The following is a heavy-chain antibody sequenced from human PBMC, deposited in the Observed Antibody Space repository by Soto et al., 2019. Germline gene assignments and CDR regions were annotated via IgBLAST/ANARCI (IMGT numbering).Heavy chain of an antibody. CDR1: AFTFSTYN. D-gene: IGHD3-3*01. CDR3: TTEFWSAYYDSIDV. J-gene: IGHJ6*03. Sequence: EVQLVECGGGLVQPGGSLRLSCAASAFTFSTYNMNWVRQSPGKGLEWVSYISSTSSLKLYADSVKGRFTISRDNAKNSLYLQMNNLAAGDTAVYYSTTEFWSAYYDSIDVWGKGTTVTVSS. V-gene: IGHV3-48*01. CDR2: ISSTSSLK.